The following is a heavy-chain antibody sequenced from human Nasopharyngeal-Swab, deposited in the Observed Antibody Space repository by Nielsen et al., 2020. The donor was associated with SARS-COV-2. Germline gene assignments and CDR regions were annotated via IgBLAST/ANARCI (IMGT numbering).Heavy chain of an antibody. D-gene: IGHD3-3*01. Sequence: VRQAPGKGLEWIGEIYHSGSTNYSPSLKSRVTISVDNSKNQFSLSLSSVTAADTAVYYCASLLTYYDFWSGYLNYYYMDVWGKGTTVTVSS. J-gene: IGHJ6*03. V-gene: IGHV4-4*02. CDR3: ASLLTYYDFWSGYLNYYYMDV. CDR2: IYHSGST.